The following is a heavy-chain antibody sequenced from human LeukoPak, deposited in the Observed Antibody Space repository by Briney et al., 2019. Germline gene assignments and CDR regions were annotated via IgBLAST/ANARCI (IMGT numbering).Heavy chain of an antibody. V-gene: IGHV1-8*01. CDR1: GYTFTSYD. CDR2: MNPNSGNT. CDR3: ARGDEAYSSGGSCYPGY. Sequence: ASVKVSCKASGYTFTSYDINWVRQATGQGLEWMGWMNPNSGNTGYAQKFQGRVTMTRNTSISTAYMELSSLRSEDTAVYYCARGDEAYSSGGSCYPGYWGQGTLVTVSS. J-gene: IGHJ4*02. D-gene: IGHD2-15*01.